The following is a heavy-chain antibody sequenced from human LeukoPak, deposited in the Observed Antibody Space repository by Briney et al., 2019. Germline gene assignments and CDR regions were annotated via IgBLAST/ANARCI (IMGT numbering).Heavy chain of an antibody. J-gene: IGHJ4*02. D-gene: IGHD3-10*01. Sequence: ASVKVSCKLSGDTLTELSMHWVRQSPGKGLEWMGGFVPEDGETIYAQKFQGRVTMTEDTSTDTAYMELNSLRSDDTAVYFCATLPRGHLFDSWGQGTLVTVSS. CDR3: ATLPRGHLFDS. CDR1: GDTLTELS. V-gene: IGHV1-24*01. CDR2: FVPEDGET.